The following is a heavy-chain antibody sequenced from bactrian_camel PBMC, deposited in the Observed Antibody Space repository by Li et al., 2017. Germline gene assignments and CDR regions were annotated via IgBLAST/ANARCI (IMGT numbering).Heavy chain of an antibody. CDR3: AAYPCTRSEKGWVPSGQGY. CDR1: PYTGSPYC. J-gene: IGHJ6*01. Sequence: HVQLVESGGGSVQAGGSLRLSCAASPYTGSPYCMGWFRQAPGRQREEVATLEADGTATYAESVQGRFTISKDNAKNTLSLQMNSLKPDDTAMYYCAAYPCTRSEKGWVPSGQGYSGQGTQVTVS. V-gene: IGHV3S53*01. D-gene: IGHD5*01. CDR2: LEADGTA.